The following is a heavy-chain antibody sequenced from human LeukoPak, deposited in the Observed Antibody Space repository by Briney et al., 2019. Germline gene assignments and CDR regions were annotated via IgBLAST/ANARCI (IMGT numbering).Heavy chain of an antibody. CDR2: ISSSSSYI. Sequence: GGSLRLSCAASGFTFSSYSMNWVRQAPGKGLEWVSSISSSSSYIYYADSVKGRFTISRDNAKNSLYLQMNSLRAEDTAVYYCARDGPKGDWLLWPTFLSWFDPWGQGTLVTVSS. D-gene: IGHD3-9*01. V-gene: IGHV3-21*01. J-gene: IGHJ5*02. CDR1: GFTFSSYS. CDR3: ARDGPKGDWLLWPTFLSWFDP.